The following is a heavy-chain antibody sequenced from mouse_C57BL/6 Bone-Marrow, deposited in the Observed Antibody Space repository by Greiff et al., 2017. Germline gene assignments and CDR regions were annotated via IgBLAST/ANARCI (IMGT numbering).Heavy chain of an antibody. J-gene: IGHJ1*03. CDR2: IHPNSGST. Sequence: QVQLQQSGAELVRPGTSVKMSCKASGYTFTNYWIGWAKQRPGQGLEWIGMIHPNSGSTNYNEKFKSKATLTVDKSSSTAYMQLSSLTSEDSAVYYCARGGLLYGSSPFWYFDVWGTGTTVTVSS. V-gene: IGHV1-64*01. CDR1: GYTFTNYW. D-gene: IGHD1-1*01. CDR3: ARGGLLYGSSPFWYFDV.